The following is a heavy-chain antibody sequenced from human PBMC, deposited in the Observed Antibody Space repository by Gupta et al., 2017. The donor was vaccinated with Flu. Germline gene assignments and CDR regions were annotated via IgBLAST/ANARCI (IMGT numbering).Heavy chain of an antibody. V-gene: IGHV3-23*01. CDR1: GFPFSSYA. CDR2: ISGSGGST. J-gene: IGHJ4*02. CDR3: AKSTVDYDSTQSFDY. D-gene: IGHD3-22*01. Sequence: EVQLLESGGGLVQPGGSMRLSCAASGFPFSSYAMSWVRQAPGNGLEWFSSISGSGGSTSYADSVKGRFTISRDNSKNTLYLQMNSRRAEDTAVYYCAKSTVDYDSTQSFDYWGQGTLVTVSS.